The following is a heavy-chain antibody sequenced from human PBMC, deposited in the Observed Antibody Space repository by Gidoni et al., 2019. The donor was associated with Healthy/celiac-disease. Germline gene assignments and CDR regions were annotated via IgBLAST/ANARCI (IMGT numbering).Heavy chain of an antibody. CDR3: ARERSYYYYGMDV. CDR1: GGTFSSYT. V-gene: IGHV1-69*08. CDR2: IIPILGIA. Sequence: QVQLVQSGAEVKKPGPSVKVSCKASGGTFSSYTNSWVRQAPGQGLEWMGRIIPILGIANYAQKFQGRVTITADKSTSTAYMELSSLRSEDTAVYYCARERSYYYYGMDVWGQGTTVTVSS. J-gene: IGHJ6*02.